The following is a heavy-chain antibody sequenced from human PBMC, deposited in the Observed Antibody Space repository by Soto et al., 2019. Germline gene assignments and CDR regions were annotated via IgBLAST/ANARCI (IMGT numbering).Heavy chain of an antibody. V-gene: IGHV4-34*01. J-gene: IGHJ4*02. D-gene: IGHD6-13*01. CDR2: INHSGST. CDR1: GGSFSGYY. CDR3: ARGNPRTGYSSSWYYS. Sequence: QVQLQQWGAGLLKPSETLSLTCAVYGGSFSGYYWSWIRQPPGKGLEGIGEINHSGSTNYNPSLKSRVTISVDTSKNQFSLKLSSVTAADTAVYYCARGNPRTGYSSSWYYSWGQRTLVTVSS.